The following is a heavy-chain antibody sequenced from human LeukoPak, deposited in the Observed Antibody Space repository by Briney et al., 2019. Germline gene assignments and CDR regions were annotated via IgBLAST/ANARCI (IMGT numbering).Heavy chain of an antibody. J-gene: IGHJ4*01. V-gene: IGHV4-34*01. CDR3: ARGRGYSYGTAHYIDY. CDR2: FNHSGST. Sequence: SETLSLTCAVYGGSFSGYYWSWIRQPPGKGLEWIGEFNHSGSTNYNPSLKSRVTISVDTSKNQFSLKLSSVTAADTAVYYCARGRGYSYGTAHYIDYCGHGTLVTVSS. CDR1: GGSFSGYY. D-gene: IGHD5-18*01.